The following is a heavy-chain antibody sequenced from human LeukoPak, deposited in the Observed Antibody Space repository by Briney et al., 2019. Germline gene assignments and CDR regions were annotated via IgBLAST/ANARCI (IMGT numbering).Heavy chain of an antibody. CDR1: GDSVSSNSAA. CDR3: ASGIPIAAAGTDGGDAFDI. Sequence: SQTLSLTCAISGDSVSSNSAAWNWIRQSPSRGLEWLGRTYYRSKWYNDYAVSVKSRITINPDTSKNQFSLQLNSVTPEDTAVYYYASGIPIAAAGTDGGDAFDIWGQGTMVTVSS. D-gene: IGHD6-13*01. J-gene: IGHJ3*02. V-gene: IGHV6-1*01. CDR2: TYYRSKWYN.